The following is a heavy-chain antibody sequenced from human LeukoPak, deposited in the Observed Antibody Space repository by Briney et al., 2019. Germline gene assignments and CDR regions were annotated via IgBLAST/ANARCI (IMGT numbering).Heavy chain of an antibody. D-gene: IGHD2-15*01. CDR2: VFS. V-gene: IGHV4-39*01. Sequence: SETLSLTCSVSGASVSSPSFVGGWIRLPPGKGLEWIGTVFSNNPSLKSRVSISVDTSKNAFSLKVNSLTAADTALYFCVRFSPSGQNVDFWGQGTLVTVSP. CDR1: GASVSSPSFV. J-gene: IGHJ4*02. CDR3: VRFSPSGQNVDF.